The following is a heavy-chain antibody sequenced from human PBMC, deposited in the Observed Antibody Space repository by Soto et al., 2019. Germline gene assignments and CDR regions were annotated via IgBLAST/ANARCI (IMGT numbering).Heavy chain of an antibody. V-gene: IGHV3-21*01. J-gene: IGHJ6*02. CDR3: ARVVDYCDTYYYYGMDV. D-gene: IGHD3-22*01. Sequence: EVQLVESGGGLVKPGGSLRLSCAASGFTFSSYSMNWVRQAPGKGLEWVSSISCSTSYIYYADSVKGRFTISRDNAKNSLYLQMNSLRAEDTAVYYCARVVDYCDTYYYYGMDVWGQGTTVTVSS. CDR2: ISCSTSYI. CDR1: GFTFSSYS.